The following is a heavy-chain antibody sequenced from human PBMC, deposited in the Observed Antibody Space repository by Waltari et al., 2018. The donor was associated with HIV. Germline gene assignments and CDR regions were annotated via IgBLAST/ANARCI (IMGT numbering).Heavy chain of an antibody. CDR2: IRGRGQTT. CDR3: AKGVSVATRTGFDS. D-gene: IGHD2-8*01. J-gene: IGHJ4*02. V-gene: IGHV3-23*01. CDR1: GFSFRAHA. Sequence: VQLLESGGGLVQPGGSLRLSCAASGFSFRAHALGWVRQAPGEGLQGVSTIRGRGQTTYYAEAVEGRFTISRDDSQNTLYLQMNSVRGEDTAVYFCAKGVSVATRTGFDSWGQGTMVIVSS.